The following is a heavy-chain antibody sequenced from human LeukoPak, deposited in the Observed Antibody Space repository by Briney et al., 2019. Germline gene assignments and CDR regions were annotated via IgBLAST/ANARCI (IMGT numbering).Heavy chain of an antibody. J-gene: IGHJ4*02. Sequence: SETLSLTCTVSGGSISSGSYYWSWIRQPAGKGLEWIGRIYTSGSTNYNPSLKSRVTISVDTSKNQFSLKVSSVTAADTAVYYCAGGKATFDYWGQGTLVTVSS. D-gene: IGHD3-16*01. CDR2: IYTSGST. CDR1: GGSISSGSYY. V-gene: IGHV4-61*02. CDR3: AGGKATFDY.